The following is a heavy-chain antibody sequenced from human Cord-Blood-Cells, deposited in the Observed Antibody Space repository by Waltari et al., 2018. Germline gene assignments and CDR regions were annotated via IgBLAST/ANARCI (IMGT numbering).Heavy chain of an antibody. D-gene: IGHD3-3*01. CDR3: ARGGVIRFLEWLSDY. V-gene: IGHV1-69*01. CDR2: IIPIFGTA. CDR1: GGTFSSYA. J-gene: IGHJ4*02. Sequence: QVQLVQSGAEVKKPGSSVKVSCKASGGTFSSYAISWVRQAPGQGLEWMGGIIPIFGTANYAQKFQGRVTITADESTSTAVMELSILRSEDTGVFYFARGGVIRFLEWLSDYWGQGTLVTVSS.